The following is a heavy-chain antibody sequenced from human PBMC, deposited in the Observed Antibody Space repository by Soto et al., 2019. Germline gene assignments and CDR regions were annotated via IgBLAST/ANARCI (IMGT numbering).Heavy chain of an antibody. CDR1: GYNFPYYW. J-gene: IGHJ3*02. D-gene: IGHD3-22*01. Sequence: GESLKISCEGSGYNFPYYWITWVRQMPGKGLEWMGTIDPSDSYTNYSPSFQGHVTLSADKSISTAYLQWSSLKASDTAMYYCAGAWDRSVPYYYDSSGYFSAFDIWGQGTMVTVSS. CDR3: AGAWDRSVPYYYDSSGYFSAFDI. CDR2: IDPSDSYT. V-gene: IGHV5-10-1*01.